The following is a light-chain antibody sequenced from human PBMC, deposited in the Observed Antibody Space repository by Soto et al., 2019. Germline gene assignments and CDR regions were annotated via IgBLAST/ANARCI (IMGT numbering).Light chain of an antibody. CDR2: DAS. J-gene: IGKJ2*01. CDR3: QHRSNWPPVFT. V-gene: IGKV3-11*01. Sequence: DIVLTQSPSTLSLSPGDRATLSCRASKSVSSYLAWYQQKPGQAPRLLIYDASNRATGIPARFSGSGAGTDFDLTISSLGPEDDEVYDFQHRSNWPPVFTFGQGTKLEIK. CDR1: KSVSSY.